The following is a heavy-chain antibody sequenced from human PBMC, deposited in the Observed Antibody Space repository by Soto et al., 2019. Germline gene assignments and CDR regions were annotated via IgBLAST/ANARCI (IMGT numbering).Heavy chain of an antibody. V-gene: IGHV3-15*01. CDR2: IKSKTDGGTT. CDR1: GFAFSNAW. CDR3: TTDPSQGYDSRKDY. Sequence: GGSLRLSCAASGFAFSNAWMSWVRQAPGKGLEWVGRIKSKTDGGTTDYAAPVKGRFTISRDDSKNTLYLQMNSLKTEDTAVYYCTTDPSQGYDSRKDYWGQGTLVTVSS. J-gene: IGHJ4*02. D-gene: IGHD3-22*01.